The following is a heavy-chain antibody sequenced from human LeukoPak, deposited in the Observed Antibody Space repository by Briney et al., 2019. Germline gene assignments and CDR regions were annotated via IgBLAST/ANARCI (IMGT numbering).Heavy chain of an antibody. CDR1: GLTFDDQG. CDR2: INWNGGST. V-gene: IGHV3-20*04. CDR3: AKGHCRGISCYSDY. J-gene: IGHJ4*02. Sequence: GGSLRLSCAASGLTFDDQGMSWVRQAPGKGLEWVSGINWNGGSTGYADSVKGRFTISRDNSKNTLYLQMNSLRAEDTAVYYCAKGHCRGISCYSDYWGQGTLVTVSS. D-gene: IGHD2-2*02.